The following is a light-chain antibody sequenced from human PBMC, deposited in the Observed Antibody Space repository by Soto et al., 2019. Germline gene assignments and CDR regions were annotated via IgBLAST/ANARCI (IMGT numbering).Light chain of an antibody. J-gene: IGLJ1*01. CDR3: CSYAGGYTYV. V-gene: IGLV2-11*01. Sequence: QSALTQPPSVSGSPGQSVTIPCAGTSSKVGGYNYVSWYQHHPGKAPKFIIYDVNKRPSGVPDRFSGSKSGNKASLTISGLQAEDEADYYCCSYAGGYTYVFGSGTKLTVL. CDR1: SSKVGGYNY. CDR2: DVN.